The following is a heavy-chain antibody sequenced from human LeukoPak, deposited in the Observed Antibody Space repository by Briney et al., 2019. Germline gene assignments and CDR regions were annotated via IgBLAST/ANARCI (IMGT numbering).Heavy chain of an antibody. Sequence: GGSLRLSCAASGFIFSSYGMSWVRQAPGKGLEWVSAISGSGGSTYYADSVKGRFTISRDNSKNTLYLQMNSLRAEDTAVYYCARDLAAGSEFDYWGQGTLVTVSS. D-gene: IGHD3-10*01. CDR1: GFIFSSYG. CDR2: ISGSGGST. J-gene: IGHJ4*02. V-gene: IGHV3-23*01. CDR3: ARDLAAGSEFDY.